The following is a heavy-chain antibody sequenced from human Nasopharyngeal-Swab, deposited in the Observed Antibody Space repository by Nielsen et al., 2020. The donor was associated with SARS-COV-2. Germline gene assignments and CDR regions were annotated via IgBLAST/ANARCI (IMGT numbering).Heavy chain of an antibody. D-gene: IGHD3-10*01. Sequence: GGSLRLSCSASGFTFSSYAMHWVRQAPGKGLEYVSAISSNGGSTYYADSVKGRFTISRDNFKNTLYLQMSSLRAEDTAVYYCVRITMVRGADYWGQGTLVTVSS. CDR1: GFTFSSYA. J-gene: IGHJ4*02. V-gene: IGHV3-64D*09. CDR2: ISSNGGST. CDR3: VRITMVRGADY.